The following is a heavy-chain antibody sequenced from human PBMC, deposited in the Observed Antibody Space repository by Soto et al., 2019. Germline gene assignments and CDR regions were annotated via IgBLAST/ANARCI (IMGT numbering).Heavy chain of an antibody. CDR3: AKDTVGGYSFWSGYYSDGLDV. Sequence: EVKLLESGGGLAQPGGSLRLSCVGSGFTFDSYAISWVRQAPGERLQWIAAISGSADGTDYAHSVRGRFTLSRDNAKKSVPLQMDSLRVEDTAVYFCAKDTVGGYSFWSGYYSDGLDVWGQGTLVTVS. CDR1: GFTFDSYA. V-gene: IGHV3-23*01. D-gene: IGHD3-3*01. CDR2: ISGSADGT. J-gene: IGHJ3*01.